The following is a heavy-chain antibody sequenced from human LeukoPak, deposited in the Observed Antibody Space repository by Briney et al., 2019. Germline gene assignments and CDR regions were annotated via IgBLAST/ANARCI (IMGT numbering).Heavy chain of an antibody. J-gene: IGHJ4*02. CDR1: GFKLRSYY. CDR3: ARTTMETQYFDR. V-gene: IGHV3-74*03. Sequence: GGSLRLSCAASGFKLRSYYMDWVRQGPEKGLVWVSRLKSDGSSTKYADSVQGRFTISRDDAKNTLYLQMTSVRVEDAAVYYCARTTMETQYFDRWGQGTLVTVSS. D-gene: IGHD1-1*01. CDR2: LKSDGSST.